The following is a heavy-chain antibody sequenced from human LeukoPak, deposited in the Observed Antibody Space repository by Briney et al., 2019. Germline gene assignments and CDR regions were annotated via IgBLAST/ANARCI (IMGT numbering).Heavy chain of an antibody. CDR2: IYPDDSDT. Sequence: GESLQISCKGSGYSFTTYWIGWVRQMPGKGLEWMGIIYPDDSDTRYSPSFQGQVTISADKSISTAYLQWSSLKASDTAMYYCARRLYSGSSYGDFDYWGQGTLVSVSS. J-gene: IGHJ4*02. V-gene: IGHV5-51*01. D-gene: IGHD1-26*01. CDR3: ARRLYSGSSYGDFDY. CDR1: GYSFTTYW.